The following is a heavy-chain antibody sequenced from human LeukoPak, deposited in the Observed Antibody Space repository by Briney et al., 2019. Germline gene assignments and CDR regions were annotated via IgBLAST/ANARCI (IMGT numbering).Heavy chain of an antibody. CDR2: IYSGGST. V-gene: IGHV3-53*01. D-gene: IGHD3-22*01. J-gene: IGHJ4*02. CDR3: ARGSSGYMLNDY. Sequence: GGSLRLSCAASGFTFSSYPMHWVRQAPGKGLEWVSVIYSGGSTYYADSVKGRFTISRDNSKNTLYLQMNSLRAEDTAVYYCARGSSGYMLNDYWGQGTLVTVSS. CDR1: GFTFSSYP.